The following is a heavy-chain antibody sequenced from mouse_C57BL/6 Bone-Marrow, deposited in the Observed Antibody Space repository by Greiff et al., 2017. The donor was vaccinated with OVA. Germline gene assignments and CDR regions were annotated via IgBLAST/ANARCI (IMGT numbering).Heavy chain of an antibody. Sequence: QVQLQQSGAELAKPGASVKLSCKASGYTFTSYWMHWVKQRPGQGLEWIGYINPSSGYTKYNQKFKDKATLTADKSSSTAYMQLSSLTYEDSAVYYCARSTYDYDGGPPYWGQGTLVTVSA. J-gene: IGHJ3*01. CDR2: INPSSGYT. D-gene: IGHD2-4*01. V-gene: IGHV1-7*01. CDR1: GYTFTSYW. CDR3: ARSTYDYDGGPPY.